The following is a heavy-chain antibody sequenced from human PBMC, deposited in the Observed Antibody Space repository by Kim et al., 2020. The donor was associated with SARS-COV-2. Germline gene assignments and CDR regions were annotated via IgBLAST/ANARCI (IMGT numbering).Heavy chain of an antibody. D-gene: IGHD1-26*01. V-gene: IGHV4-39*07. J-gene: IGHJ4*02. Sequence: YYNPPLKSRVTISVDTSKNQFSLKLSSVTAADTAVYYCATANWELLPFDYWGQGTLVTVSS. CDR3: ATANWELLPFDY.